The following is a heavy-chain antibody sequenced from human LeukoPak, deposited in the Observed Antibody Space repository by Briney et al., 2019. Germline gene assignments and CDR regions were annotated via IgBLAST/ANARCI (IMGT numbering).Heavy chain of an antibody. CDR3: ARDSGGWYLDY. D-gene: IGHD6-19*01. CDR1: GFTLSSYW. CDR2: ISSSSSTI. V-gene: IGHV3-48*01. Sequence: HPGGSLRLSCAASGFTLSSYWMHWVRQAPGKGLEWVSYISSSSSTIYYADSVKGRFTISRDNAKNSLYLQMNSLRAGDTAVYYCARDSGGWYLDYWGQGTLVTVSS. J-gene: IGHJ4*02.